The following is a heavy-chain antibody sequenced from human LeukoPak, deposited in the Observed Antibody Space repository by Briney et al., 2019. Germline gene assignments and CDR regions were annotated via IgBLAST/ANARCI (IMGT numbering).Heavy chain of an antibody. CDR1: VYTFTPYL. CDR2: LHPVTGGT. CDR3: ARDPANGRPDAYDI. V-gene: IGHV1-46*01. D-gene: IGHD1-26*01. J-gene: IGHJ3*02. Sequence: GASVKVSCKASVYTFTPYLIHWVRQAPGQGLEWMGELHPVTGGTNYAQKFQGRVTMTRDTSTSTVYLELSSLTSEDTAVYFCARDPANGRPDAYDIWGQGTGVTVSS.